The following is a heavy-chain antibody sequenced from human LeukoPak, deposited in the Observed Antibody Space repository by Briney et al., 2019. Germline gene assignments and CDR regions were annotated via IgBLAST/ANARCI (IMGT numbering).Heavy chain of an antibody. CDR2: ISGSGGST. CDR3: VRGARVSGTASDY. V-gene: IGHV3-23*01. Sequence: PGGSLRLSCAASGFTFSSYAMSWVRQAPGKGLEWVSAISGSGGSTYYADSVKGRFTISRDNSKNTLHLQMNSLRGEDTAVYYCVRGARVSGTASDYWGQGTLVTVSS. D-gene: IGHD3-10*01. CDR1: GFTFSSYA. J-gene: IGHJ4*02.